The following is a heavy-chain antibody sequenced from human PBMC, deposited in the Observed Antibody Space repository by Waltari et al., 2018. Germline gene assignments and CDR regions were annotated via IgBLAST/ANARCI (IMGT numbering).Heavy chain of an antibody. Sequence: QVQLQESGPGLVKPSQTLSLTCTVSGGSISSGSYYWSWIRQPAGKGLEWIGYIYTSGSTNYHPSLKSRVTISVDTSKNQFSLKLSSVTAADTAVYYCARHSGSYFFDYWGQGTLVTVSS. J-gene: IGHJ4*02. CDR3: ARHSGSYFFDY. CDR1: GGSISSGSYY. D-gene: IGHD1-26*01. V-gene: IGHV4-61*09. CDR2: IYTSGST.